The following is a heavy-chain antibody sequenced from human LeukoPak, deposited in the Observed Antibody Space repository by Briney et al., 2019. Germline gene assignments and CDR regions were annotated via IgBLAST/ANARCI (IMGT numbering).Heavy chain of an antibody. Sequence: PSETLSLTCSVSGGSISSYYWSWIRQPPGKGLEWIGYIYYSGSTNYNPSLKSRVTISVDTSENQLSLKLSSVTAADTAVYYCARAHSSSWYMDYWGQGTRVTVSS. CDR1: GGSISSYY. V-gene: IGHV4-59*01. CDR2: IYYSGST. D-gene: IGHD6-13*01. CDR3: ARAHSSSWYMDY. J-gene: IGHJ4*02.